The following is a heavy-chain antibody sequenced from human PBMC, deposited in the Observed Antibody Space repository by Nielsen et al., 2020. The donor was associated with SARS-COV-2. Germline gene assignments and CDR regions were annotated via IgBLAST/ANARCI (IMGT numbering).Heavy chain of an antibody. CDR3: ARVIPSEGPGSSGWYSFDY. Sequence: GESLKISCAASGFTFSSYWMSWVRQAPGKGLEWVANIKQDGSEKYYVDSVKGRFTISRDNAKNSLYLQMNSLRAEDTAVYYCARVIPSEGPGSSGWYSFDYWGQGTLVTVSS. CDR2: IKQDGSEK. CDR1: GFTFSSYW. V-gene: IGHV3-7*02. D-gene: IGHD6-19*01. J-gene: IGHJ4*02.